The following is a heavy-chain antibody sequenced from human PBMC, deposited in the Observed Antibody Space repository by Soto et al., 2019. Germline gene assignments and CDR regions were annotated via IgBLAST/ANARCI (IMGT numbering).Heavy chain of an antibody. CDR3: ARDKVVAGTSKDFDH. D-gene: IGHD6-19*01. CDR1: CYTFTSYG. V-gene: IGHV1-18*01. CDR2: ISAYNGNT. Sequence: ASVKVCCKSSCYTFTSYGISLLRQSHGQGLEWMGWISAYNGNTNYAQKLQGRVTMTTDTSTSTAYMELRSLRSDDTAVYYCARDKVVAGTSKDFDHWGQGTLVTVSS. J-gene: IGHJ4*02.